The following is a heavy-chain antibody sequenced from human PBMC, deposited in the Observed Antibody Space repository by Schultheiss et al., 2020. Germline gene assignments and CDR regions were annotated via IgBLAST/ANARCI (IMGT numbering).Heavy chain of an antibody. J-gene: IGHJ4*02. Sequence: GGSLRLSCAASGFTFSSYWLNWVRQVPGKGLEWVASIKEDGSEQNYVDSVKGRFTISRDNAKNSLYLQMNSLRDEDTAVYYCASPWGYVDYWGQGTLVTVSS. CDR1: GFTFSSYW. CDR3: ASPWGYVDY. CDR2: IKEDGSEQ. D-gene: IGHD7-27*01. V-gene: IGHV3-7*02.